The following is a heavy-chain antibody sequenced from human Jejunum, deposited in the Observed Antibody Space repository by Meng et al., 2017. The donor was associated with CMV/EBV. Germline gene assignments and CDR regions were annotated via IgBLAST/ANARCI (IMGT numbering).Heavy chain of an antibody. CDR2: VTPSGTA. D-gene: IGHD1-14*01. Sequence: YTASFSDNYGGWIRQSLGNELEWIGEVTPSGTATYNPSLESRVTISRDTSKNQFSLRLTSVTVEDTAVYYCAGAPPVAAPGSYFDSWGQGAQVTVSS. V-gene: IGHV4-34*01. CDR1: TASFSDNY. J-gene: IGHJ4*02. CDR3: AGAPPVAAPGSYFDS.